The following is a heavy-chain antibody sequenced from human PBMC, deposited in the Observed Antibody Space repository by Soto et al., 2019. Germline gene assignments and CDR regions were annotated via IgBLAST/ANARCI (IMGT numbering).Heavy chain of an antibody. CDR1: GGSFSGYY. CDR2: INHSGST. Sequence: PSETLSLTCAVYGGSFSGYYWSWIRQPPGKGLEWIGEINHSGSTNYNPSLKSRVTISVDTSKNQFSLKLSSVTAADTAVYYCARGGGAGYNYRYYYYYGMDVWGQGTTVTVSS. J-gene: IGHJ6*02. CDR3: ARGGGAGYNYRYYYYYGMDV. D-gene: IGHD5-12*01. V-gene: IGHV4-34*01.